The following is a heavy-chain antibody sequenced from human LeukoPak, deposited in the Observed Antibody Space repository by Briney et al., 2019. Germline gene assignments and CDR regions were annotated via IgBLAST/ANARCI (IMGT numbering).Heavy chain of an antibody. CDR3: AMRFGSGWYAY. CDR2: IYIGGST. D-gene: IGHD6-19*01. Sequence: GGSLRLSCAASGFTVSSNYMSWVRQAPGKGLEWVSSIYIGGSTYYADSVKGRFTISRDNPNNTLYLQMNSLRAEDTAVYYCAMRFGSGWYAYWGQGTLVTVSS. J-gene: IGHJ4*02. CDR1: GFTVSSNY. V-gene: IGHV3-66*01.